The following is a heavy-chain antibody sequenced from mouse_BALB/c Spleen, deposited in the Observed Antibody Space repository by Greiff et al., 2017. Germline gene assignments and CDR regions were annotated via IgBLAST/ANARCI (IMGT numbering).Heavy chain of an antibody. Sequence: EVQLQESGGDLVKPGGSLKLSCAASGFTFSSYGMSWVRQTPDKRLEWVATISSGGSYTYYPDSVKGRFTISRDNAKNTLYLQMSSLKSEDTAMYYCARHDGNSLFAYWGQGTLVTVSA. CDR3: ARHDGNSLFAY. J-gene: IGHJ3*01. D-gene: IGHD2-1*01. CDR1: GFTFSSYG. V-gene: IGHV5-6*01. CDR2: ISSGGSYT.